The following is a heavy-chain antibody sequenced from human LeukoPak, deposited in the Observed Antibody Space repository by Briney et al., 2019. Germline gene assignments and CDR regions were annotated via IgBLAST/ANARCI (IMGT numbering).Heavy chain of an antibody. V-gene: IGHV3-23*01. D-gene: IGHD3-22*01. CDR2: ISASGGDT. Sequence: GGSLRLSCAASGFTFSSYAMSWVRQAPGKGLEWVSPISASGGDTYYADSVKGRFTISRDNSKNTLFLQMNSLRAEDTAVYYCGKGERSDSGAYYYAFGGQGTPVTVSS. J-gene: IGHJ4*02. CDR1: GFTFSSYA. CDR3: GKGERSDSGAYYYAF.